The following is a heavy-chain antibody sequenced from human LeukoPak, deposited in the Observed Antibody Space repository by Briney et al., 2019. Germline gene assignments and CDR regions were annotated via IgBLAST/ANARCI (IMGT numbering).Heavy chain of an antibody. CDR1: GYTFTSYH. Sequence: ASVKVSCKASGYTFTSYHMHWVRQAPEQGLEWMGIISPSGGSTSYAQNFQGRVTMTRDTSTSTVYMELSSLGSEDTAVYYCARMGSSSSSQMDVWGKGTTVTVSS. CDR3: ARMGSSSSSQMDV. J-gene: IGHJ6*03. D-gene: IGHD6-6*01. V-gene: IGHV1-46*01. CDR2: ISPSGGST.